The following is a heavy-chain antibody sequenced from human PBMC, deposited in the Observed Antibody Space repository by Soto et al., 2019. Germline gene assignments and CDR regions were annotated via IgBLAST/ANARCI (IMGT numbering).Heavy chain of an antibody. Sequence: QITLKESGPTLVKPTQTLTLTCTFSGFSLSTSGVGVGWIRQPPGKALDWLALIYWDDDKRYSPSLKSRLTIPKDTSKKHVVLTMTNMDPVDTATYYCAHVTDTARPGCWGQGTLVTVSS. CDR1: GFSLSTSGVG. D-gene: IGHD5-18*01. CDR3: AHVTDTARPGC. CDR2: IYWDDDK. J-gene: IGHJ4*02. V-gene: IGHV2-5*02.